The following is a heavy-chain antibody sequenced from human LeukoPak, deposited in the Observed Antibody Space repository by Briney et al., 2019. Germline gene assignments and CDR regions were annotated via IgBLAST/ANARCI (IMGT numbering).Heavy chain of an antibody. V-gene: IGHV1-2*02. CDR3: ARHRPGCDLTGYCLGC. Sequence: ASVKVSCKTSGYTFTGYYIHWVRQTPGQGLEWIGWINTNTGGTNYEQKFQGRVTMTRDTSIYTAYMDLSSLTPDDTAVFYCARHRPGCDLTGYCLGCWDQGTLVTVYS. CDR1: GYTFTGYY. J-gene: IGHJ4*02. D-gene: IGHD3-9*01. CDR2: INTNTGGT.